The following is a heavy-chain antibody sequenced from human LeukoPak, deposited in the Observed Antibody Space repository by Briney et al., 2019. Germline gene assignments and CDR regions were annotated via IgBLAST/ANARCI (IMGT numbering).Heavy chain of an antibody. CDR1: GGTFSSYA. V-gene: IGHV1-69*04. J-gene: IGHJ6*02. CDR3: ARDWPSRDFYYYGLDV. CDR2: IIPILDIV. Sequence: ASVKVSCKASGGTFSSYAISWVRQAPGQGLEWMGRIIPILDIVIYAQDFQGRVTITADKSTSTAYMELSSLRSEDTAVYYCARDWPSRDFYYYGLDVWGQGTTVTVSS.